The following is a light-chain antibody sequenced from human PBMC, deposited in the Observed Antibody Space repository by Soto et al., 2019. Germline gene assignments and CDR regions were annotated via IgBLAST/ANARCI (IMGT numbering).Light chain of an antibody. J-gene: IGKJ1*01. CDR3: QQYNNWPPWK. CDR2: GAS. Sequence: IQMTQSPATLSVSPGERATLSCRASQSVSSNLAWYQQKPGQAPRLLIYGASTRATGIPARFSGSGSGTEFTLTISSLQSEDFAVYYCQQYNNWPPWKFGQGTKVDIK. CDR1: QSVSSN. V-gene: IGKV3-15*01.